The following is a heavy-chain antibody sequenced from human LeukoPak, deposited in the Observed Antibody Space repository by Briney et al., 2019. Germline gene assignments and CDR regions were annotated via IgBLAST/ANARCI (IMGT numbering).Heavy chain of an antibody. J-gene: IGHJ4*02. V-gene: IGHV3-15*01. D-gene: IGHD4-17*01. CDR1: GFTFSDAW. CDR2: IKSNTAGGTT. Sequence: GGSLRLSCAASGFTFSDAWLAWVRQTPGKGLEWVGHIKSNTAGGTTDYAAPVKGRFAISRDDSTNTLYLQMNSLKIEDTALYYCATEFYGSLYNYWGQGTLVIVSS. CDR3: ATEFYGSLYNY.